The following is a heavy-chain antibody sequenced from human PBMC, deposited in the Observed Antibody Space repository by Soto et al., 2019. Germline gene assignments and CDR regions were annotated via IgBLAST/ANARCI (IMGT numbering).Heavy chain of an antibody. CDR1: GFTFSSYG. J-gene: IGHJ4*02. CDR3: AKVGAYYDFWSGYSPYYFDY. D-gene: IGHD3-3*01. V-gene: IGHV3-30*18. Sequence: PGGSLRLSCAASGFTFSSYGMHWVRQAPGKGLEWVAVISYDGSNKYYADSVKGRFTISRDNSKNTLYLQMNSLRAEGTAVYYCAKVGAYYDFWSGYSPYYFDYWGQGTLVTVSS. CDR2: ISYDGSNK.